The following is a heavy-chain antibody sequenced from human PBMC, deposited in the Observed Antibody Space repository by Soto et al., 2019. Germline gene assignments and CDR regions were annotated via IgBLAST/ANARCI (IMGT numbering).Heavy chain of an antibody. CDR3: ARPLSSTSCYGCYYYGMDV. CDR2: IIPIFGTA. J-gene: IGHJ6*02. V-gene: IGHV1-69*13. CDR1: GGTFSSYA. D-gene: IGHD2-2*01. Sequence: SVKVSCKASGGTFSSYAISWVRQAPGQGLEWMGGIIPIFGTANYAQKFQGRVTITADESTSTAYMELSSLRSEDTAVYYCARPLSSTSCYGCYYYGMDVWGQGTTVTVSS.